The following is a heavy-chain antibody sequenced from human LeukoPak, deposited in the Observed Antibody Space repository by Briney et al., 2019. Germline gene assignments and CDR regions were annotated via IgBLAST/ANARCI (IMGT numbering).Heavy chain of an antibody. CDR3: ARDSGSSFPFDY. J-gene: IGHJ4*02. CDR2: IIPIFGTA. Sequence: GASVKVSCKASGYTFTGYYMHWVRQAPGQGLEWMGGIIPIFGTANYAQKFQGRVTITADESTSTAYMELSSLRSEDTAVYYCARDSGSSFPFDYWGQGTLVTVSS. D-gene: IGHD6-13*01. CDR1: GYTFTGYY. V-gene: IGHV1-69*13.